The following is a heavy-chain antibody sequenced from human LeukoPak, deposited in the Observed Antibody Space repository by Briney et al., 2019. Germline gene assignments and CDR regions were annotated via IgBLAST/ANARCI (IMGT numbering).Heavy chain of an antibody. CDR3: AKVEPASATAY. Sequence: PGGSLRLSCEASGFTFRYSAMTWVRQAPGKGLEWVTGISGSGGSTHYADSVRGRFTISRDNSKNTLYLQMNSLRAEDTAVYYCAKVEPASATAYWGQGTLVTVSS. J-gene: IGHJ4*02. CDR2: ISGSGGST. CDR1: GFTFRYSA. D-gene: IGHD6-13*01. V-gene: IGHV3-23*01.